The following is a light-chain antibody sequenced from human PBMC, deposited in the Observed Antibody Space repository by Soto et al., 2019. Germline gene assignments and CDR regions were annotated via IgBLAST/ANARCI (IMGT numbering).Light chain of an antibody. V-gene: IGKV3-11*01. Sequence: EDVLTNSLDTVSLTPGERATLSCRASQIISIYLACYQQKPGQAPRLLIYDASSRATGIPARFSGSGSGTDFTLTISSLEPEDFAVYYCQQLTDWPPQWTFGQRTNVDIK. CDR3: QQLTDWPPQWT. CDR2: DAS. J-gene: IGKJ1*01. CDR1: QIISIY.